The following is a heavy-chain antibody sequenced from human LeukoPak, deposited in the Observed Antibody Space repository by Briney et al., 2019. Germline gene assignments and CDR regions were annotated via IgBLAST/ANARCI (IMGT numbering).Heavy chain of an antibody. CDR2: ITPNSGGT. CDR3: ARGESEQQWLPLDY. J-gene: IGHJ4*02. CDR1: GYTFTGYY. D-gene: IGHD6-19*01. V-gene: IGHV1-2*02. Sequence: ASVKVFCKASGYTFTGYYMHWVRQAPGQGLEGRGWITPNSGGTNYAQKFQGRVTMTRDTSMSTAYMELRRVRSEDSGVYLCARGESEQQWLPLDYWGQGTLVTVSS.